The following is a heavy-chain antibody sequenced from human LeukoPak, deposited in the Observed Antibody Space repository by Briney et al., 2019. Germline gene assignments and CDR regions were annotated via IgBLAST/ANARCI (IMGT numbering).Heavy chain of an antibody. Sequence: ASVKVSCKASGYTFTSYDFNWVRQATGQRPEWMGWMSPISGDTGYAQKFQDRVTMTRNTSISTAYMELSSLRSDDTAVYYCARGPPNWGYDYWGPGTLVTVSP. V-gene: IGHV1-8*01. CDR2: MSPISGDT. CDR3: ARGPPNWGYDY. CDR1: GYTFTSYD. J-gene: IGHJ4*02. D-gene: IGHD7-27*01.